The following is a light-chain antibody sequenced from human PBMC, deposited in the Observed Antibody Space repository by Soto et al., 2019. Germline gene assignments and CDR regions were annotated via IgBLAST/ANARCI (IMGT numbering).Light chain of an antibody. V-gene: IGLV2-14*01. J-gene: IGLJ2*01. CDR2: DVS. Sequence: QSLLTQPASVSGSPGQSITISCTGTSSDVGGYNYVSWYQQHPGKAPKLMIYDVSYRPSGVSNRFSGSKSGNTASLTISGLQAEDEADYYCSSYTSSSGLLVVFGGGTRHTVL. CDR1: SSDVGGYNY. CDR3: SSYTSSSGLLVV.